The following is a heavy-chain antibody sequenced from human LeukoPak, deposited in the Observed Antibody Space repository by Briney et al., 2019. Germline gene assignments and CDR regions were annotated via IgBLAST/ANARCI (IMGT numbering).Heavy chain of an antibody. D-gene: IGHD3-10*01. CDR3: ARDNVAAGAQDPLSGFDM. J-gene: IGHJ3*02. CDR2: ITYEGSGK. CDR1: GFSFNVYT. V-gene: IGHV3-30*04. Sequence: PGGSLRLSCAASGFSFNVYTMHWVRQAPGKGLEWVTLITYEGSGKFYANSAQGRFTTSRDNSKNPLYLQMDKLRPDDTAVYYCARDNVAAGAQDPLSGFDMWGQGTKVTVSS.